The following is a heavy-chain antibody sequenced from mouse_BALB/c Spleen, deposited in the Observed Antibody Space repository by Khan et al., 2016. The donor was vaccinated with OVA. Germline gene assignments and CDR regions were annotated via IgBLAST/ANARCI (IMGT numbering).Heavy chain of an antibody. V-gene: IGHV2-2*02. CDR1: GFSLNNYS. D-gene: IGHD2-4*01. CDR3: ARSGYDYGRGALFAY. J-gene: IGHJ3*01. Sequence: QVQLKQSGPGLVQPSQSLSITCTVSGFSLNNYSVHWVRQSPGKGLEWLGVIWSAGSTDYNAAFISKMTISKDNSRNPIFFRMNSLQPNDTAIYYCARSGYDYGRGALFAYWGQGTLVTVSA. CDR2: IWSAGST.